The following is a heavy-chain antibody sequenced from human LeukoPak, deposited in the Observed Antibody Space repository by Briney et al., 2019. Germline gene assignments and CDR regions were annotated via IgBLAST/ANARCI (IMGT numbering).Heavy chain of an antibody. D-gene: IGHD2-15*01. J-gene: IGHJ4*02. Sequence: SETLSLTCAVSGVSIISYFWSWIRQPPGQGLEWIGYIYHSGSTHYNPSLKRRVTISVDTSKNHFYQNRPSVTAADTAVYYCAKYGFSYCSGSECIPHWGQGTLVTVSS. CDR2: IYHSGST. V-gene: IGHV4-59*12. CDR1: GVSIISYF. CDR3: AKYGFSYCSGSECIPH.